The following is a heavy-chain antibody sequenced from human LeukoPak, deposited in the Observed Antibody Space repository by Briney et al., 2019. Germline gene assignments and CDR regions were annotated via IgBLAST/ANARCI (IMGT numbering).Heavy chain of an antibody. J-gene: IGHJ4*02. CDR3: ARGRDSSGWYNDFDY. CDR1: GGSFSGYY. CDR2: INHSGST. D-gene: IGHD6-19*01. V-gene: IGHV4-34*01. Sequence: PAETLSLTCAVYGGSFSGYYWSWIRQPPGKGLEWIGEINHSGSTNYNPSLKSRVTISVDTSKNQFSLKLSSVTAADTAVYYCARGRDSSGWYNDFDYWGQGTLVTVSS.